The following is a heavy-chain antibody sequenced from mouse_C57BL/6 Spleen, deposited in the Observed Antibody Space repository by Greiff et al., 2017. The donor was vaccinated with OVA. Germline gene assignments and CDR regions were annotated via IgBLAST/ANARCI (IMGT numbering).Heavy chain of an antibody. CDR3: ARRGTTVVEDWYFDV. V-gene: IGHV1-55*01. Sequence: VKLQQPGAELVKPGASVKMSCKASGYTFTSYWITWVKQRPGQGLEWIGDIYPGSGSTNYNEKFKSKATLTVDTSSSTAYMQLSSLTSEDSAVYYCARRGTTVVEDWYFDVWGTGTTVTVSS. J-gene: IGHJ1*03. CDR2: IYPGSGST. CDR1: GYTFTSYW. D-gene: IGHD1-1*01.